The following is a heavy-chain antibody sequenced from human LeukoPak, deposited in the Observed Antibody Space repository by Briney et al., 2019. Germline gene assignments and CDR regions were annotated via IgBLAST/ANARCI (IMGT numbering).Heavy chain of an antibody. CDR1: GFTFSSFA. J-gene: IGHJ5*02. V-gene: IGHV3-30-3*01. Sequence: GRSLRLSCVASGFTFSSFAMHWVRQPPGKGLEWVALISDDGNNKYYADSVRGRFTISRDNSKNTLYLQMNSPRAEDTAVYYCARAGGGSSSWYLLFDPWGQGTLVTVSS. D-gene: IGHD6-13*01. CDR2: ISDDGNNK. CDR3: ARAGGGSSSWYLLFDP.